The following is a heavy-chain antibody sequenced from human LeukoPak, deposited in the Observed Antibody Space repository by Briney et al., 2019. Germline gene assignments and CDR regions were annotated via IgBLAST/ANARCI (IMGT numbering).Heavy chain of an antibody. CDR3: ARIAERQLAYYFDY. D-gene: IGHD1-1*01. Sequence: ASVKVSCKASGFTFTNYGFTWVRQAPGQGLEWMGWISAYNGDTNYAQKLQGGATMTTDTSTGTAYMELRSLRSDDTAVYYCARIAERQLAYYFDYWGQGTLVTVSS. CDR2: ISAYNGDT. CDR1: GFTFTNYG. V-gene: IGHV1-18*01. J-gene: IGHJ4*02.